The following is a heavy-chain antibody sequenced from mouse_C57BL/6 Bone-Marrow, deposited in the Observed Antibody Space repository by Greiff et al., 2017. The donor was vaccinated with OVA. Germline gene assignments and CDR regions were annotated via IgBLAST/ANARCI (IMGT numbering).Heavy chain of an antibody. CDR2: INPNYGTT. CDR1: GYSFTDYN. V-gene: IGHV1-39*01. Sequence: EVQLVESGPELVKPGASVKISCKASGYSFTDYNMNWVKQSNGKSLEWIGVINPNYGTTSYNQKFKGKATLTVDQSSSTAYMQLNSLTSEDSAGYYCARKGLITTVVAPYFDYWGQGTTLTVSS. CDR3: ARKGLITTVVAPYFDY. D-gene: IGHD1-1*01. J-gene: IGHJ2*01.